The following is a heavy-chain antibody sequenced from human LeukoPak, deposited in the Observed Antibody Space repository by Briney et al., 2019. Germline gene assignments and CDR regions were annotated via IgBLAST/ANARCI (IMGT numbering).Heavy chain of an antibody. D-gene: IGHD5-12*01. Sequence: SETLSLTCTVSGGSISSYYWSWIRQPAAKGLEWIGRIYTSVSTNYNPSLKSRVTMSVDTSKNQFSLKLSSVAAADAAVYYCARERLVDSPFAFDIWGQGTMDTV. J-gene: IGHJ3*02. CDR1: GGSISSYY. CDR2: IYTSVST. V-gene: IGHV4-4*07. CDR3: ARERLVDSPFAFDI.